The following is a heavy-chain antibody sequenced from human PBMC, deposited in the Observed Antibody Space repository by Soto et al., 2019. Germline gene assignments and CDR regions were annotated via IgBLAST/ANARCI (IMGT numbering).Heavy chain of an antibody. D-gene: IGHD3-10*01. CDR2: IYYSGST. CDR3: ARGVTMVRGVIHTPYFDY. Sequence: SETLSLTCPVSGCSISSGFYYWSWIRQHPGKGLEWIGYIYYSGSTYYNPSLKSRVTISVDTSKNQFSLKLSSVTAADTAVYYCARGVTMVRGVIHTPYFDYWGQGTLVTVSS. J-gene: IGHJ4*02. V-gene: IGHV4-31*03. CDR1: GCSISSGFYY.